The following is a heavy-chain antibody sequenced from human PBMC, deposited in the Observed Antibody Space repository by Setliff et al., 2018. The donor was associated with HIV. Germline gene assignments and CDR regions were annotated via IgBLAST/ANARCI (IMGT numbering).Heavy chain of an antibody. V-gene: IGHV4-31*03. J-gene: IGHJ6*03. CDR3: ARRRSPPSGFYSKYYMDV. Sequence: SETLSLTCTVSGGSISTGGYYWSWIRQHPGKGLEWIGYIYNSGGTYYNPSLKSRVTTSVDTSKNQFSLNLRSVTAADTAVYYCARRRSPPSGFYSKYYMDVWGKGTTVTVSS. D-gene: IGHD3-22*01. CDR1: GGSISTGGYY. CDR2: IYNSGGT.